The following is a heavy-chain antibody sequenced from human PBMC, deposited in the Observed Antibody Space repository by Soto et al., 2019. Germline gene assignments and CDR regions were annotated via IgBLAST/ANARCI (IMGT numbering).Heavy chain of an antibody. CDR2: IWYDGSNK. J-gene: IGHJ6*02. V-gene: IGHV3-33*01. CDR3: AIARDFWSGQPPYGMDV. CDR1: GFTFSSYG. Sequence: PGGSLRLSCAASGFTFSSYGMHWVRQAPGKGLEWVAVIWYDGSNKYYADSVKGRFTISRDNSKNTLYLQMNSLRAEDTAVYYCAIARDFWSGQPPYGMDVWGQGTTVTVSS. D-gene: IGHD3-3*01.